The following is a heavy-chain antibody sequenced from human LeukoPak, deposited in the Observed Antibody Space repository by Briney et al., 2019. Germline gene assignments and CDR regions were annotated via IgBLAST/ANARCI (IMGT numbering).Heavy chain of an antibody. D-gene: IGHD1-1*01. CDR1: GYTFTNYY. CDR3: AREGADKYNFDF. Sequence: GASVKLSCKSSGYTFTNYYIHWVRQPPGQGPEWMGITRPSSGRTQYTKKFQGRVTMTWDMSTSTCYMELSSLTSDDTAVYYCAREGADKYNFDFWGQGTLVTVSS. V-gene: IGHV1-46*01. CDR2: TRPSSGRT. J-gene: IGHJ4*02.